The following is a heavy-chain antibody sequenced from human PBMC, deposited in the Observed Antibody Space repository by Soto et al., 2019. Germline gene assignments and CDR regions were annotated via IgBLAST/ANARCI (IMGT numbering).Heavy chain of an antibody. Sequence: ASVKVSCKASGYTFTSYYVHWVRQAPGQGLEWMGWISAYNGNTNYAQKLQGRVTMTTDTSTSTAYMELRSLRSDDTAVYYCARESDSSGYYSPWGQGTLVTVSS. V-gene: IGHV1-18*04. J-gene: IGHJ5*02. CDR1: GYTFTSYY. CDR3: ARESDSSGYYSP. CDR2: ISAYNGNT. D-gene: IGHD3-22*01.